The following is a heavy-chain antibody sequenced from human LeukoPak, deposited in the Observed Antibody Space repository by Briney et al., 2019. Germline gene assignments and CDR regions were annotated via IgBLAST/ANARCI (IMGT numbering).Heavy chain of an antibody. CDR1: GGTFSSYA. CDR2: IIPIFGTA. J-gene: IGHJ6*03. V-gene: IGHV1-69*05. CDR3: ARDGWSGYYYMDV. Sequence: ASVKVSCKASGGTFSSYAISWVRQAPGQGLEWMGGIIPIFGTANYAQKFQGRVTITTDESTSTAYMGLSSLRSEDTAVYYCARDGWSGYYYMDVWGKGTTVTVSS. D-gene: IGHD3-3*01.